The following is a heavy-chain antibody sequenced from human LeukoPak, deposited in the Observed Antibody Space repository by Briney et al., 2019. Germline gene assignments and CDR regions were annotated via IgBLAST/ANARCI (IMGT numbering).Heavy chain of an antibody. CDR2: ISYSGTT. Sequence: SQTLSLTCSVSGAPLSSGGYYWSWIRQHPGKGLEWIAYISYSGTTYYNTSLKSRVTISVDTYKNQFSLKLSSVTAADTAVYFCARLGGEMRNWYFDLWGRGTLVTVSS. CDR1: GAPLSSGGYY. D-gene: IGHD7-27*01. V-gene: IGHV4-31*03. J-gene: IGHJ2*01. CDR3: ARLGGEMRNWYFDL.